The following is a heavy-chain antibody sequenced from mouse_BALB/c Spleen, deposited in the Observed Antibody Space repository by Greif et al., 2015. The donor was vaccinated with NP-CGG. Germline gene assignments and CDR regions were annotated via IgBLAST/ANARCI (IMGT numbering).Heavy chain of an antibody. D-gene: IGHD1-2*01. Sequence: EVKLMESGPELGKPGASVKISCKASGYSFTDYIMLWVKQSHGKSLEWIGNINPYYGSTSYNLKFKGKATLTVDKSSSTAYMQLNSPTSEDSAVYYCARWGYYGPFAYWGQGTLVTVSA. J-gene: IGHJ3*01. CDR1: GYSFTDYI. V-gene: IGHV1-39*01. CDR2: INPYYGST. CDR3: ARWGYYGPFAY.